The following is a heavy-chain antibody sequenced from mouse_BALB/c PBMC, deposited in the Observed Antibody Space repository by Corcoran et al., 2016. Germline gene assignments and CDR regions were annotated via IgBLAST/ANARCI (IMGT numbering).Heavy chain of an antibody. Sequence: EVQLQQSGPELVKPGASEKMSCTASGYTFTSYVMHWVKQKPGQGLEWIGYINPYNDGTKYNDKIKGKATLTSDTSSSTAYLELSSLTSEDSAVYYCARWYAGIAMDYWGQGTSVTVSS. CDR2: INPYNDGT. J-gene: IGHJ4*01. CDR3: ARWYAGIAMDY. CDR1: GYTFTSYV. V-gene: IGHV1S136*01. D-gene: IGHD1-1*02.